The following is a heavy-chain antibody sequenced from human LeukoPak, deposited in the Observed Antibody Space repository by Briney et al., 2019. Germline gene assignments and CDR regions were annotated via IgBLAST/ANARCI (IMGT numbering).Heavy chain of an antibody. CDR2: INPSGGST. CDR1: GYTFNSHG. Sequence: EASVKVSCKASGYTFNSHGISWVRQAPGQGLEWMGIINPSGGSTSYAQKFQGRVTMTRDTSTSTVYMELSSLRSEDTAVYYCVASGSYYGYFDYWGQGTLVTVSS. J-gene: IGHJ4*02. CDR3: VASGSYYGYFDY. D-gene: IGHD1-26*01. V-gene: IGHV1-46*02.